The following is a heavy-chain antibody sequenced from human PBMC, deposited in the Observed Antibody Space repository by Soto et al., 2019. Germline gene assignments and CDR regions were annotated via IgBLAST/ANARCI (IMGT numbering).Heavy chain of an antibody. CDR1: GGSISSSDYY. Sequence: QVQLQESGPGLVKPSQTLSLTCTVSGGSISSSDYYWSWIRQHPGKGLEWIGYISYSGSAYYNPSLKSRVTMSADTSKNQFSLKGTSVTAADTAVYYCAREVSPNSRGWYTVLVRWFDPWGQGTLVTVSS. CDR2: ISYSGSA. J-gene: IGHJ5*02. CDR3: AREVSPNSRGWYTVLVRWFDP. D-gene: IGHD6-19*01. V-gene: IGHV4-31*03.